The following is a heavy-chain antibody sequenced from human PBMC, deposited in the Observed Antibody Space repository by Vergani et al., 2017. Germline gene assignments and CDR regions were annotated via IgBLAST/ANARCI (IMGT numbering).Heavy chain of an antibody. CDR2: IIPILGIA. CDR3: ARDRYREYSGYDFPL. Sequence: VQLVQSGAEVKKPGSSVKVSCKASGGTFSSYTISWVRQAPGQGLEWMGRIIPILGIANYAQKFQGRVTITADKSTSTAYMELSSLRSEDTAVYYCARDRYREYSGYDFPLWGQGTLVTVSS. J-gene: IGHJ4*02. D-gene: IGHD5-12*01. CDR1: GGTFSSYT. V-gene: IGHV1-69*09.